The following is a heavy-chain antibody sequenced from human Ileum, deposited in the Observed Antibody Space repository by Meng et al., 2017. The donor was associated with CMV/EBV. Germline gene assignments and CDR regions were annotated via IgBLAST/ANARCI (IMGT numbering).Heavy chain of an antibody. V-gene: IGHV3-49*04. J-gene: IGHJ3*02. CDR1: GFTFSSYW. CDR2: IRSKAYGGTT. D-gene: IGHD3-9*01. CDR3: TRMALNYDILTGYYNYDAFDI. Sequence: GESLKISCAASGFTFSSYWMSWVRQAPGKGLEWVGFIRSKAYGGTTEYAASVKGRFTISRDDSKSIAYLQMNSLKTEDTAVYYCTRMALNYDILTGYYNYDAFDIWGQGTMVTVSS.